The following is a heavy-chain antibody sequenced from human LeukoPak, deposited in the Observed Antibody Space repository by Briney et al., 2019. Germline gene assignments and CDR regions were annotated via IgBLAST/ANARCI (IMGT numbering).Heavy chain of an antibody. Sequence: SETLSLTCTVSGGSISNYYWSWIRQPPGKGLEYIGYIYYSGSTNYNPSLKSRVTISVGTSKNQFSLKLTSVTAADTAVYYCARDRDGYSYWYFDLWGRGTLVTVSS. J-gene: IGHJ2*01. D-gene: IGHD5-24*01. V-gene: IGHV4-59*12. CDR2: IYYSGST. CDR3: ARDRDGYSYWYFDL. CDR1: GGSISNYY.